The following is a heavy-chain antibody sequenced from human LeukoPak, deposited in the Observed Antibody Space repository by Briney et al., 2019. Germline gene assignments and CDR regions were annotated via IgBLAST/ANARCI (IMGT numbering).Heavy chain of an antibody. J-gene: IGHJ2*01. CDR3: ATSGDYWYFDL. Sequence: SETLSLTCTVSGGSVSSGYYYWSWIRQPPGKGLEWIGNIYNSGSTNYNPSLKSRVTIPVDTSKNQFSLKLSSVTTADTAVYYCATSGDYWYFDLWGRGTLVTVSS. V-gene: IGHV4-61*01. CDR1: GGSVSSGYYY. D-gene: IGHD2-21*01. CDR2: IYNSGST.